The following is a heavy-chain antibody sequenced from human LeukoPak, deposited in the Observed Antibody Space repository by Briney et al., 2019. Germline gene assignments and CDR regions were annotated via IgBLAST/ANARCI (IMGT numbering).Heavy chain of an antibody. J-gene: IGHJ4*02. CDR2: SIPIFGTA. Sequence: GASVRVSCKASGGTFSSYAISWVRQAPGQWLELMGGSIPIFGTANYAQTFQGRVTITADESTSTAYMELSSLRSEDTAVYYCARASMISARLSSYYFDYWGQGTLVTVSS. CDR1: GGTFSSYA. V-gene: IGHV1-69*13. D-gene: IGHD6-6*01. CDR3: ARASMISARLSSYYFDY.